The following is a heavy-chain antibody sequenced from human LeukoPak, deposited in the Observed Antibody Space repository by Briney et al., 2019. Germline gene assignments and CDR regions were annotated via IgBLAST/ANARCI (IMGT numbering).Heavy chain of an antibody. J-gene: IGHJ6*01. CDR1: GFTFRDYY. CDR3: VRGEVGSTSYYYYALDV. V-gene: IGHV3-11*01. CDR2: ISSSGGSI. Sequence: GGSLRLSCAASGFTFRDYYMSWIRQAPGKGLEWVSYISSSGGSIYYADSVKGRFTISRDNAKNSLNLQMNSLRAEDTAVYYCVRGEVGSTSYYYYALDVWGQGTTVTVSS. D-gene: IGHD1-26*01.